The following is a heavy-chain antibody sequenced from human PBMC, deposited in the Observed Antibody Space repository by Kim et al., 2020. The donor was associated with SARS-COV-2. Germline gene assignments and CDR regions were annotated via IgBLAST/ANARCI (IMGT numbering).Heavy chain of an antibody. CDR1: GYTFTSYG. V-gene: IGHV1-18*01. CDR2: ISAYNGNT. J-gene: IGHJ4*02. CDR3: ARDPPLGYCSGGSCYPPFDY. Sequence: ASVKVSCKASGYTFTSYGISWVRQAPGQGLEWMGWISAYNGNTNYAQKLQGRVTMTTDTSTSTAYMELRSLRSDDTAVYYCARDPPLGYCSGGSCYPPFDYWGQGTLVTVSS. D-gene: IGHD2-15*01.